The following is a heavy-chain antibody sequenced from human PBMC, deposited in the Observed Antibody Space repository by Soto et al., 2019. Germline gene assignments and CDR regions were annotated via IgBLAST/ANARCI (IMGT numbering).Heavy chain of an antibody. J-gene: IGHJ3*01. CDR1: GLTVSGKKY. CDR2: VYDVDGT. Sequence: GGSLRLSCAASGLTVSGKKYIAWVRQAPGKGLEWVSGVYDVDGTYYADSVKGRFTISRDTSKTIVFLEMNDLRPDDTAVYYCASWLQREHAYDVWGLGTMVTVSS. CDR3: ASWLQREHAYDV. V-gene: IGHV3-53*01. D-gene: IGHD1-1*01.